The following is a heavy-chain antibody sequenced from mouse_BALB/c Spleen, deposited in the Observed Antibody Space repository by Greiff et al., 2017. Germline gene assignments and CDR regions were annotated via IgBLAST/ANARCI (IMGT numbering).Heavy chain of an antibody. CDR2: INSNGGST. V-gene: IGHV5-6-2*01. CDR3: ARGGSDRYAMDY. D-gene: IGHD2-14*01. Sequence: EVQVVESGGGLVKLGGSLKLSCAASGFTFSSYYMSWVRQTPEKRLELVAAINSNGGSTYYPDTVKGRFTISRDNAKNTLYLQMSSLKSEDTAVYYCARGGSDRYAMDYWGQGTSVTVSS. J-gene: IGHJ4*01. CDR1: GFTFSSYY.